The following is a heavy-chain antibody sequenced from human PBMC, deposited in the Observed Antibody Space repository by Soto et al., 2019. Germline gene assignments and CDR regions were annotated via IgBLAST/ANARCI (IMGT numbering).Heavy chain of an antibody. Sequence: PGGSLRLSCAASGFPFVNFAMSWVRQAPGKGLEWVSSIDRSGDITFYAGSVKDRFSISRDNSRNTLFLLMNNLRADDSAMYYCTKASRAHEPTGLFFDSWGQGTLVTVSS. D-gene: IGHD2-8*02. J-gene: IGHJ4*02. CDR1: GFPFVNFA. CDR2: IDRSGDIT. CDR3: TKASRAHEPTGLFFDS. V-gene: IGHV3-23*01.